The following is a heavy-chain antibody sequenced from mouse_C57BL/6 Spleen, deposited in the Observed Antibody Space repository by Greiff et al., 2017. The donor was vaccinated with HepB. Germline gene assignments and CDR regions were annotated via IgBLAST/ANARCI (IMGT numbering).Heavy chain of an antibody. J-gene: IGHJ4*01. V-gene: IGHV1-81*01. CDR1: GYTFTSYG. CDR2: IYPRSGNT. Sequence: VQRVESGAELARPGASVKLSCKASGYTFTSYGISWVKQRTGQGLEWIGEIYPRSGNTYYNEKFKGKATLTADKSSSTAYMELRSLTSEDSAVYFCARGYDYDEEDYWGQGTSVTVSS. CDR3: ARGYDYDEEDY. D-gene: IGHD2-4*01.